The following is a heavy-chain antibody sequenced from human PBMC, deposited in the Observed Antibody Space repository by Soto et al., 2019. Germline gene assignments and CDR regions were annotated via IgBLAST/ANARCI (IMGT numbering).Heavy chain of an antibody. J-gene: IGHJ4*02. CDR1: GYSFTTYW. CDR2: IYPGDSDT. CDR3: ARHSGSFDSSGRLAGKFDF. Sequence: PGESLKISCQGSGYSFTTYWIGWVRQMPGKGLEWMGIIYPGDSDTRYSPSFQGQITISADKSISTAYLQWSSLKASDTAIYYCARHSGSFDSSGRLAGKFDFWGPGTQVTVSS. D-gene: IGHD3-22*01. V-gene: IGHV5-51*01.